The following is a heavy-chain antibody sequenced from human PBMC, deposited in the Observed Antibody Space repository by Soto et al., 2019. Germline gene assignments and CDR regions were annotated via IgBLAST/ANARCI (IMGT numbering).Heavy chain of an antibody. CDR1: GVTFSSYW. V-gene: IGHV3-74*01. Sequence: PGGSLRLSCAASGVTFSSYWMHWVRQAPGKGLVWVSRINSDGSSTSYADSVKGRFTISRDNAKNTLYLQMNSLRAEDTAVYYCARSPGVIKFWHYYYYMDVWGKGTTVTVSS. J-gene: IGHJ6*03. D-gene: IGHD3-10*01. CDR2: INSDGSST. CDR3: ARSPGVIKFWHYYYYMDV.